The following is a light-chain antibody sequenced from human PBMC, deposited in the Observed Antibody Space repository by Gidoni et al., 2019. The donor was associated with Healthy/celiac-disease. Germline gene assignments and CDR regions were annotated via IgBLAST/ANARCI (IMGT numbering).Light chain of an antibody. CDR1: SSDVGGYNY. CDR3: SSYTSSSTPYV. Sequence: QSALPQPASVSGSPGQSITLPCTGTSSDVGGYNYVSWYQQHPGKAPKLMIYEVSNRPSGVSNRFSGSKSGNTASLTISGLQAEDEADYYCSSYTSSSTPYVFGTGTKVTVL. J-gene: IGLJ1*01. CDR2: EVS. V-gene: IGLV2-14*01.